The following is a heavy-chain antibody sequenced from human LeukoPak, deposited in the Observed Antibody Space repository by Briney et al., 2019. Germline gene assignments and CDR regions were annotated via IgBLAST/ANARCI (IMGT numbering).Heavy chain of an antibody. CDR2: IIPILNIA. J-gene: IGHJ6*02. CDR3: ARDRPLYSSGSGGPSDGMDV. Sequence: VYSKASARTFSTYAIRWVRQAPGQGLGWRRRIIPILNIANNAQKFQGRVTVTADKSTRTAYMDLSSLRSHDTAVYYGARDRPLYSSGSGGPSDGMDVWGQGTTVTVSS. V-gene: IGHV1-69*04. CDR1: ARTFSTYA. D-gene: IGHD3-10*01.